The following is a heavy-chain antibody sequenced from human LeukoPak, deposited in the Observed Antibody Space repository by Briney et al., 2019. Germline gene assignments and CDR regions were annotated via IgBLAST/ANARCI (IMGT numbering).Heavy chain of an antibody. V-gene: IGHV4-4*07. CDR1: GGSISSYY. D-gene: IGHD3-3*01. CDR2: IYTSGST. CDR3: ARVAGSGSGYYWGYYYYYMDV. Sequence: SETLSLTCTVSGGSISSYYWSWIRQPAGKGLEWIGRIYTSGSTYYNPSLKSRVTISVDTSKNQFSLKLSSVTAADTAVYYCARVAGSGSGYYWGYYYYYMDVWGKGTTVTVSS. J-gene: IGHJ6*03.